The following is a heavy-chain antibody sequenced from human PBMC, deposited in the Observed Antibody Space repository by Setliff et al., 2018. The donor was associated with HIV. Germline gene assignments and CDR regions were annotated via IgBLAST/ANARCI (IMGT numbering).Heavy chain of an antibody. D-gene: IGHD3-16*01. CDR1: GFTLTSYG. J-gene: IGHJ3*02. V-gene: IGHV3-30*04. Sequence: GGSLRLSCAASGFTLTSYGMQWVRQAPGKGLEWVTSISFDGTKRYYADSVKGRITISRDTSKNTLYLDMNSLRVEDTALYYCAKDMRGGYDAFDIWGQGTMVTVSS. CDR3: AKDMRGGYDAFDI. CDR2: ISFDGTKR.